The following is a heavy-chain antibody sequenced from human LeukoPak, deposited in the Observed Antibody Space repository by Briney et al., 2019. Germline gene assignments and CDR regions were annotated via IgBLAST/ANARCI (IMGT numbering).Heavy chain of an antibody. V-gene: IGHV4-59*01. Sequence: SETLSLTCTVSGGSISSYYWSWIRQPPGKGLEWIGYICYSGSTNYNPSLKSRVTISVDTSKNQFSLKLSSVTAADTAVYYCAREPSRGSGWVYWGQGTLVTVSS. D-gene: IGHD6-19*01. CDR3: AREPSRGSGWVY. CDR2: ICYSGST. J-gene: IGHJ4*02. CDR1: GGSISSYY.